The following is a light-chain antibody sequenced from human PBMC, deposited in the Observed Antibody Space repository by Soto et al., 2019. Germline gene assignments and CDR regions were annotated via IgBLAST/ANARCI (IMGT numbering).Light chain of an antibody. V-gene: IGKV1-27*01. Sequence: DIQMTQSPSSLSASVGDRVTITCRASQGIDTYLAWYQQKPRRAPKLLIYAASTLQSGVPSRFSGSGSGTDFTLTISCLQSEDFATYYCQQYYSFPWTFGQGTKVDIK. CDR2: AAS. J-gene: IGKJ1*01. CDR3: QQYYSFPWT. CDR1: QGIDTY.